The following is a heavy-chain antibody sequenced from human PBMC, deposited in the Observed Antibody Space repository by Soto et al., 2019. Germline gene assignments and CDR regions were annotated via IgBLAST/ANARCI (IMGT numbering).Heavy chain of an antibody. Sequence: QVQLQESGPGLVEPSETLALTCNVSGGSISSYYWSWIGQPPGKGLEWIGYIYYSGSTSYNPSLKSRVTISVDTSKNQFSLKLSSGTAADTAVYYCARRHGPFDFWGQGTLVTVSS. J-gene: IGHJ4*02. V-gene: IGHV4-59*01. CDR2: IYYSGST. CDR3: ARRHGPFDF. CDR1: GGSISSYY.